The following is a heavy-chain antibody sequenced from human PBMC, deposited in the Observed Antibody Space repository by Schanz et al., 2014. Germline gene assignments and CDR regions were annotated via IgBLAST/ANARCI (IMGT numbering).Heavy chain of an antibody. J-gene: IGHJ6*02. CDR3: VKDLQRELLRDDHYYGMDV. D-gene: IGHD1-26*01. V-gene: IGHV3-11*04. CDR2: ISGSTTTV. CDR1: GFTFSDYY. Sequence: QVQLVESGGGLVKPGGSLRLSCVASGFTFSDYYMSWIRQAPGKGLEWVSYISGSTTTVYYADSVKDRFTVSRDNANNSVYLQMNSLRAEDTAVYYCVKDLQRELLRDDHYYGMDVWGQGTTVTVSS.